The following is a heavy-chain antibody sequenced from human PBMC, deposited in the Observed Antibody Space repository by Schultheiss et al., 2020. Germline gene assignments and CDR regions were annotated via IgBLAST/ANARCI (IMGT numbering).Heavy chain of an antibody. CDR3: ARDQRWELLPGDAFDI. J-gene: IGHJ3*02. D-gene: IGHD1-26*01. CDR2: ISGSGGST. Sequence: GGSLRLSCAASGFTFSSYAMSWVRQAPGKGLEWVSAISGSGGSTYYADSVKGRFTISRDNSKNTLYLQMNSLRAEDTAVYYCARDQRWELLPGDAFDIWGQGTMVTVSS. V-gene: IGHV3-23*01. CDR1: GFTFSSYA.